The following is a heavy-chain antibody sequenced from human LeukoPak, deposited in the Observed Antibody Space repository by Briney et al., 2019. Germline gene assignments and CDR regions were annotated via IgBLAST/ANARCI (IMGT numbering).Heavy chain of an antibody. V-gene: IGHV3-21*01. CDR2: ITSSSSYI. D-gene: IGHD6-13*01. CDR3: ARVAEAAAFDS. CDR1: GFTFSSYG. J-gene: IGHJ4*02. Sequence: GGTLRLSCAASGFTFSSYGMSWVRQAPGKGLEWVSSITSSSSYIYYADSVKGRFTISRDNAKKSLYLQMNSLKPEDTAVYYCARVAEAAAFDSWGQGTLVTVSS.